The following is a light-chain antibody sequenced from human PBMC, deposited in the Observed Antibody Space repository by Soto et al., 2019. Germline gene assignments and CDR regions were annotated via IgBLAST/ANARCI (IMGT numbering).Light chain of an antibody. J-gene: IGKJ3*01. Sequence: DIVMTQSPLSLPVTPGEPASISCRSSQSLLHSNGYNYLDWYLQKPGQSPQLLIDLGSNRASGVPDRFSGSGSGTDFTLKISRVEAEDVGVYYCKQDLQTPFTFGPGTKVDIK. V-gene: IGKV2-28*01. CDR2: LGS. CDR1: QSLLHSNGYNY. CDR3: KQDLQTPFT.